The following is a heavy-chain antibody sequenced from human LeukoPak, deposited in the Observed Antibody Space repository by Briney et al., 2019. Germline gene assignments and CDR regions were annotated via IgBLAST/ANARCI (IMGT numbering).Heavy chain of an antibody. CDR3: ARDLGQYYDTSDNWFDP. J-gene: IGHJ5*02. V-gene: IGHV3-21*01. CDR1: GFTFSSYS. D-gene: IGHD3-22*01. CDR2: ISGSSSYI. Sequence: GGSLRLSCAASGFTFSSYSMNWVRQAPGKGLEWVSSISGSSSYIYYADSLKGRFTISRDNAKNTLNLQMNSLRAEDTAVYCCARDLGQYYDTSDNWFDPWGQGTLVTVSS.